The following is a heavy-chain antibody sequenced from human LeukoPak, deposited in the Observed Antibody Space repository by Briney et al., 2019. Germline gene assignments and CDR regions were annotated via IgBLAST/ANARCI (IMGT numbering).Heavy chain of an antibody. CDR1: GYTFTSYG. J-gene: IGHJ4*02. D-gene: IGHD2-15*01. Sequence: ASVKVSCKASGYTFTSYGISWVRQAPGQGLEWMGWISAYNGNTNYAQKLQGRVTMTTDTSMSTAYMELRSLRSDDTAVYYCARTAHIVVVVAADFDYWGQGTLVTVSS. CDR3: ARTAHIVVVVAADFDY. CDR2: ISAYNGNT. V-gene: IGHV1-18*01.